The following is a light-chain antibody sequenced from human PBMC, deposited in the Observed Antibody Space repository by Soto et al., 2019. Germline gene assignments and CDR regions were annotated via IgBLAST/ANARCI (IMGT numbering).Light chain of an antibody. Sequence: QSGLTQTASVSGSPGQSITMSCTGSRSDVGGYNLVSWYQQHPGKAPKLLISDDNKRPSGVSDRFSGSKSGNTASLTISGLQAEVEGDYYCSSYAGRITLVFGGGTKVAVL. J-gene: IGLJ2*01. V-gene: IGLV2-23*01. CDR1: RSDVGGYNL. CDR2: DDN. CDR3: SSYAGRITLV.